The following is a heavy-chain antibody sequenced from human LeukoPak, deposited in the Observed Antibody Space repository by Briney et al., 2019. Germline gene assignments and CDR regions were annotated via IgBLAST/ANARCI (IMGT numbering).Heavy chain of an antibody. CDR3: ARADTVTKDFDY. CDR1: GGSFSGYY. J-gene: IGHJ4*02. Sequence: SETLSLTCAVYGGSFSGYYWSWIRQPPGKGLEWIGEINHSGSTYYNPSLKSRVTISVDTSKNQFSLKLSSVTAADTAVYYCARADTVTKDFDYWGQGTLVTVSS. CDR2: INHSGST. D-gene: IGHD4-17*01. V-gene: IGHV4-34*01.